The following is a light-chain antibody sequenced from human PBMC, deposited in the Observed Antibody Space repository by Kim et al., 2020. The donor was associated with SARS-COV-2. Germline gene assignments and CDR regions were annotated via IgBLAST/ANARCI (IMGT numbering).Light chain of an antibody. Sequence: AIRFSQSPSSLSSSIGDTVTITCRASQGLNSDLAWYQQRPGQAPNLLIYAASTLQSGVPSRFSGSGSGTDFTLTIAALHSEDFATYYCQQYYSFPGTFGQGTKVEIK. CDR2: AAS. CDR3: QQYYSFPGT. J-gene: IGKJ1*01. V-gene: IGKV1-8*01. CDR1: QGLNSD.